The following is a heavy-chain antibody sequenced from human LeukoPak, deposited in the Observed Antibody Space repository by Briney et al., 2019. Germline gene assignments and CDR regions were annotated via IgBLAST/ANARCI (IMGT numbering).Heavy chain of an antibody. CDR1: GYTLTELS. CDR2: FDPEDGET. V-gene: IGHV1-24*01. CDR3: AGGGCSSTSCYTGMDV. Sequence: ASVKVSCKVSGYTLTELSMHWVRQAPGKGLEWMGGFDPEDGETIDAQKFQGRVTMTEDTSTDTAYMELSSLRSEDTAVYYCAGGGCSSTSCYTGMDVWGKGTTVTVSS. D-gene: IGHD2-2*02. J-gene: IGHJ6*04.